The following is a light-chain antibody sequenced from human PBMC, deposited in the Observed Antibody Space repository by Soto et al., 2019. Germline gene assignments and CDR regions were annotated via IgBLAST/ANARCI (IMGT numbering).Light chain of an antibody. V-gene: IGKV3-15*01. J-gene: IGKJ1*01. CDR2: DAS. CDR3: QQYDNWPRT. CDR1: QSVRSN. Sequence: EKLITQSPATLSLSPGERATLSCGASQSVRSNVAWYQQKPGQPPRLLIYDASTRATGIPSRFSGSGSGTEFTLTISSLKSEDFAVYYCQQYDNWPRTFGQGTKVDIK.